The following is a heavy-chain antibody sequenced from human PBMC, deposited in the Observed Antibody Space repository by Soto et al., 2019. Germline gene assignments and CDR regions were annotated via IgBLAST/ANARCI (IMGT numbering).Heavy chain of an antibody. CDR1: GASISTYY. CDR3: ARESAGSGKNNWFDP. CDR2: IHDSGST. V-gene: IGHV4-59*01. D-gene: IGHD3-10*01. J-gene: IGHJ5*02. Sequence: QVQLQESGLGLVKPSETLSLTCTVSGASISTYYWSWVRQPPGKGLEWIGYIHDSGSTYYNPSLKSRVTMSLDTSRNQFFLQLNSVTAADTAVYYCARESAGSGKNNWFDPWGQGMLVTVSS.